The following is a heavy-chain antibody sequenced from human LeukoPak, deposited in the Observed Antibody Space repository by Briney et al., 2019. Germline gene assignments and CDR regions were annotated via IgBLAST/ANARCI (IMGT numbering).Heavy chain of an antibody. V-gene: IGHV4-34*01. CDR3: ARSGKNWRRNWFDP. D-gene: IGHD1-1*01. J-gene: IGHJ5*02. CDR2: INHSGST. Sequence: SETLSLTCAVYGGSFSRYYWSWIRQPPGKGLEWIGEINHSGSTNYNPSLKSRVTISVDTSKNQFSLKLSSVTAADTAVYYCARSGKNWRRNWFDPWGQGTLVTVSS. CDR1: GGSFSRYY.